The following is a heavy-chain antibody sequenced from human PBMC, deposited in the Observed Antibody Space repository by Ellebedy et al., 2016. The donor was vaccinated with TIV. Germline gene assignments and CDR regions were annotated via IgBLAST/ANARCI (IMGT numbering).Heavy chain of an antibody. CDR1: GYTFTSYG. CDR3: ARDTLSNWNYVFDY. CDR2: ISAYNGNT. D-gene: IGHD1-7*01. Sequence: ASVKVSXXASGYTFTSYGISWVRQAPGQGLEWMGCISAYNGNTNYAQKLQGRVTMTTDTSTSTAYMELRSLRSDDTAVYYCARDTLSNWNYVFDYWGQGTLVTVSS. V-gene: IGHV1-18*01. J-gene: IGHJ4*02.